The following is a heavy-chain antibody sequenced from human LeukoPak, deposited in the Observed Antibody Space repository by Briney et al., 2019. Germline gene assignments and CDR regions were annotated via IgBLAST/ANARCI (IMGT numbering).Heavy chain of an antibody. J-gene: IGHJ4*02. V-gene: IGHV4-61*01. D-gene: IGHD6-19*01. CDR1: GCSISSISYY. Sequence: SETLSLTCTVSGCSISSISYYWGWIRQPPGKGLEGIGYIYYSGITHYNPSLKSRVTISVDTSKNQFSLKLSSVTAADTAVYYCARESGRLAMVFDYWGQGTLVTVSS. CDR2: IYYSGIT. CDR3: ARESGRLAMVFDY.